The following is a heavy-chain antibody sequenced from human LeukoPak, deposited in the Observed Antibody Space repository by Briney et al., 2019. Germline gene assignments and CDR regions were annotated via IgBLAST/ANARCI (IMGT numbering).Heavy chain of an antibody. V-gene: IGHV3-53*01. Sequence: GGSLRLSCTVSGFTVSSNSMSWVRQAPGKGLEWVSFIYSNNTHNSNSVKGRLTISRDNSKNNMYLKMNSLRAEDTAVYYCAKLTLLGYCSGGSCYDRRVFDYWGQGTLVTVSS. J-gene: IGHJ4*02. CDR2: IYSNNT. CDR1: GFTVSSNS. CDR3: AKLTLLGYCSGGSCYDRRVFDY. D-gene: IGHD2-15*01.